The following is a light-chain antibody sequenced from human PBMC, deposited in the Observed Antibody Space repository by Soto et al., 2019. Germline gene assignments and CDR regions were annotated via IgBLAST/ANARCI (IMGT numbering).Light chain of an antibody. V-gene: IGKV1-6*01. J-gene: IGKJ1*01. CDR1: QGIRSD. Sequence: AIQMTQSPSSLSASVGDRVTITCRASQGIRSDLGWYQQKPGKAPKLLIYAASSLHSGVSSRFSGSGSGPDFTLTISSLQPEDVATYYCLQDHNYPLTFGQGTKVDIK. CDR2: AAS. CDR3: LQDHNYPLT.